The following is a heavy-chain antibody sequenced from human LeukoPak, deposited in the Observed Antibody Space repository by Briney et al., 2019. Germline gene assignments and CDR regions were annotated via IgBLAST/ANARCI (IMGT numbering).Heavy chain of an antibody. V-gene: IGHV3-48*02. CDR2: ISSSSSTI. D-gene: IGHD3-22*01. CDR3: ATSEYYYDSSGTYYFDY. J-gene: IGHJ4*02. Sequence: GSLRLSCAASGFTFSSYSMNWVRQAPGKGLEWVSYISSSSSTIYYADSVKGRFTISRDNAKNSLYLQMNSLRDEDTAVYYCATSEYYYDSSGTYYFDYWGQGTLVTVSS. CDR1: GFTFSSYS.